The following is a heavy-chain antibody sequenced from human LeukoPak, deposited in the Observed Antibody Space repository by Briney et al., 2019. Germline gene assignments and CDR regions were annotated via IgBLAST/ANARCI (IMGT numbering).Heavy chain of an antibody. CDR2: ISSSSSYI. V-gene: IGHV3-21*01. CDR1: GFTFSSYS. CDR3: ARDLRAYCGGDCPFDY. J-gene: IGHJ4*02. D-gene: IGHD2-21*01. Sequence: GGSLRLSCAASGFTFSSYSMNWVRQAPGEGLEWVSSISSSSSYIYYADSVKGRFTISRDNAKNSLYLQMNSLRAEDTAVYYCARDLRAYCGGDCPFDYWGQGILVTVSS.